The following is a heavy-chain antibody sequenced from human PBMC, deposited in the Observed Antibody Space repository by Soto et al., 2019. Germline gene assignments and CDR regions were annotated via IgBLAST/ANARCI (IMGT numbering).Heavy chain of an antibody. CDR2: IYYSGST. CDR1: GGSISSGDYY. J-gene: IGHJ5*02. Sequence: QVQLQESGPGLVKPSQTLSLTCTVSGGSISSGDYYWSWIRQPPGKGLEWIGYIYYSGSTYYNPSLRGRVTISVDTSKYQFSLRLSSVTAADTAVYYCARERPDGSRLDPWGQGTLVTVSS. V-gene: IGHV4-30-4*01. D-gene: IGHD6-13*01. CDR3: ARERPDGSRLDP.